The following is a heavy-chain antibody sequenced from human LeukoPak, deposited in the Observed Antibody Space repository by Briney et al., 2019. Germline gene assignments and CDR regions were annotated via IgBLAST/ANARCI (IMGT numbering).Heavy chain of an antibody. CDR3: ARHDVAGRTNRFDP. D-gene: IGHD6-19*01. Sequence: SETLSLTCTVSGGSISSNSFYWGWIRQPPGKGLEWIASIRYSGSTYSNPSLKSRVTILVDTSKNQISLKLSSVTAVDTAVYYCARHDVAGRTNRFDPWGQGTLVTVSS. CDR1: GGSISSNSFY. V-gene: IGHV4-39*01. J-gene: IGHJ5*02. CDR2: IRYSGST.